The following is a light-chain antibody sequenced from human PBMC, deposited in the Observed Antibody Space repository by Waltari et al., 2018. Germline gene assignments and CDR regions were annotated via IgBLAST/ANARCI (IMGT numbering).Light chain of an antibody. CDR2: YVT. CDR1: SSDVAGVDF. J-gene: IGLJ1*01. CDR3: CSYAVTSSSYV. V-gene: IGLV2-11*01. Sequence: QSVLTQPPSVSGSPGHSVTIPCPGPSSDVAGVDFFSRYQPGPGKAPKLLIFYVTKRPPGVPARCSASKSGNPASLTTAVLQAEDEADYYCCSYAVTSSSYVFGGGTTVIV.